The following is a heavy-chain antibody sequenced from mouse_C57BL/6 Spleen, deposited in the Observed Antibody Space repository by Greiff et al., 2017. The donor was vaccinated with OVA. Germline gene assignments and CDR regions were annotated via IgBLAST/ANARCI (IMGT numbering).Heavy chain of an antibody. D-gene: IGHD1-1*01. CDR3: AEEGSRPWGGYAMDY. Sequence: VQLQQPGAELVKPGASVKLSCKASGYTFTSYGITWVKQRPGHGLEWIGDIYPGSGSTDYNEKFKSKAILTVDTSSSTAYMPLSSLTSEESPGYYCAEEGSRPWGGYAMDYWGQGTSVTVSS. J-gene: IGHJ4*01. V-gene: IGHV1-55*01. CDR2: IYPGSGST. CDR1: GYTFTSYG.